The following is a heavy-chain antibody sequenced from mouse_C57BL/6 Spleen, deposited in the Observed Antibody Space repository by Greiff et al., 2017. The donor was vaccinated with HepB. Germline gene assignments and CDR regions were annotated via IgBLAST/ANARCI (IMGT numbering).Heavy chain of an antibody. CDR3: ARGGDWDGAWFAY. V-gene: IGHV1-55*01. CDR1: GYTFTSYW. J-gene: IGHJ3*01. CDR2: IYPGSGST. Sequence: QVHVKQPGAELVKPGASVKMSCKASGYTFTSYWITWVKQRPGQGLEWIGDIYPGSGSTNYNEKFKSKATLTVDTSSSTAYMQLSSLTSEDSAVYYCARGGDWDGAWFAYWGQGTLVTVSA. D-gene: IGHD4-1*01.